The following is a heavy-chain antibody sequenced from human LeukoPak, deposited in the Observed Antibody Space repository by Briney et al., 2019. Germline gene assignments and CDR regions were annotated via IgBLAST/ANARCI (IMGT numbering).Heavy chain of an antibody. CDR2: IYYSGST. CDR1: GGSISSSSYY. Sequence: SETLSLTCTVSGGSISSSSYYWGWIRQPPGKGLEWIGSIYYSGSTYYNPSLKSRVTISVDTSKNQFSLKLSSVTAADTAVYYCARTLLSGGYSFDPWGQGTLVTVSS. J-gene: IGHJ5*02. V-gene: IGHV4-39*01. D-gene: IGHD1-26*01. CDR3: ARTLLSGGYSFDP.